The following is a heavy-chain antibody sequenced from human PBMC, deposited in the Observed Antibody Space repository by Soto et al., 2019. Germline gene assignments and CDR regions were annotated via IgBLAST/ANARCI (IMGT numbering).Heavy chain of an antibody. CDR2: ITGGGDNT. Sequence: EVQLLESGGDLVQPGGSLRLSCAASGFTFTSYAMSWIRQAPGKGLEWVSAITGGGDNTYYADSVKGSFTISRDNSKNTLYLQMNSLRAEDTAFYYCAQDGGSRDWLTVNWGQGPLVTVSS. CDR1: GFTFTSYA. V-gene: IGHV3-23*01. J-gene: IGHJ4*02. CDR3: AQDGGSRDWLTVN. D-gene: IGHD3-9*01.